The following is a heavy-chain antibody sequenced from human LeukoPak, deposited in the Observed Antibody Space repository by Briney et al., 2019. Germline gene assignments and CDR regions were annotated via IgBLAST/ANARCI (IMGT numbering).Heavy chain of an antibody. CDR2: IYTSGST. V-gene: IGHV4-4*07. D-gene: IGHD2-2*02. J-gene: IGHJ1*01. CDR1: GGSISSYY. CDR3: VCCYTHSAEYFQH. Sequence: KPSETLSLTCTVTGGSISSYYWSWIRQPAGKGLEWIGRIYTSGSTNYNPSLKSRVTMSVDTSKNQFSLKLSSVTAADTAVYYCVCCYTHSAEYFQHWGQGTLVTVSS.